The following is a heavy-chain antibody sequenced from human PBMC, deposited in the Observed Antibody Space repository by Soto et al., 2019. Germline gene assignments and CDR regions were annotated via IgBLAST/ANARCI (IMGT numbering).Heavy chain of an antibody. CDR1: GGTFSSFP. D-gene: IGHD2-15*01. Sequence: QVQLVQSGAEVKKPGSSVKVSCKASGGTFSSFPISWVRQAPGQGLEWMGGTIPIFGTPKYAQKFQGRVTITADESTNTAYMELSSLTSKDTAVYYCARDHTLYRDSWGQGTLVTVSS. J-gene: IGHJ4*02. CDR2: TIPIFGTP. CDR3: ARDHTLYRDS. V-gene: IGHV1-69*12.